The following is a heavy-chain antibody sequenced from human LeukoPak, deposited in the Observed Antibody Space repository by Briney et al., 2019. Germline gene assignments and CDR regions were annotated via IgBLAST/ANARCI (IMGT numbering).Heavy chain of an antibody. Sequence: SETLSLTCTVSGGSISRSSYYWGWIRQPPGKGLEWIGSIYYSGSTYYNPSLKSRVTISVDTSKNQFSLKLSSVTAADTAVYYCARVPTYYYDSSGYYWGQGTLVTVSS. CDR2: IYYSGST. J-gene: IGHJ4*02. V-gene: IGHV4-39*07. D-gene: IGHD3-22*01. CDR1: GGSISRSSYY. CDR3: ARVPTYYYDSSGYY.